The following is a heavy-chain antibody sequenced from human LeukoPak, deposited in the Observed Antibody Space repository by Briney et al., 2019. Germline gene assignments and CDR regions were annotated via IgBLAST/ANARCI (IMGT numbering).Heavy chain of an antibody. Sequence: SETLSLTCTVSGGSISGSSYYWGWIRQPPGKALEWIGSIYYSGSTYYNPSLKSRVTISVDTSKNQFSLKLNSVTATDTAVYYCARDVEPSGIPVFHHWGQGTLVTVSS. J-gene: IGHJ1*01. CDR3: ARDVEPSGIPVFHH. CDR1: GGSISGSSYY. CDR2: IYYSGST. V-gene: IGHV4-39*02. D-gene: IGHD2-2*02.